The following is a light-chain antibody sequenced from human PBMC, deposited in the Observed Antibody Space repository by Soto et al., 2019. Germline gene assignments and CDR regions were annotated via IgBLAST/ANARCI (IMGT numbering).Light chain of an antibody. CDR1: QSVSSN. CDR3: QQYNTWPWT. J-gene: IGKJ1*01. CDR2: GAS. Sequence: EIVMTQSPATLSVSPGERATLSCRASQSVSSNLAWYQQKPGQAPRLLIYGASTRATGIPARFSGSGSGTEFTLTISSLQSEDFAVYYCQQYNTWPWTFGQGNKVELK. V-gene: IGKV3-15*01.